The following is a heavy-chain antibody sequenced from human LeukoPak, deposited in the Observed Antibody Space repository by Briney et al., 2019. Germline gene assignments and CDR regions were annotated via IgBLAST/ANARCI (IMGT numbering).Heavy chain of an antibody. CDR3: ATYSSTWSPFDI. Sequence: SVKVSCKASGGTISGYPISWVRQAPGQGLEWMGRIIPMLGIVNYAQKFQGRVTITADKSTSTAYMELHSLRSEDTAFYYCATYSSTWSPFDIWGQGTMVTVSS. CDR1: GGTISGYP. CDR2: IIPMLGIV. V-gene: IGHV1-69*02. J-gene: IGHJ3*02. D-gene: IGHD6-13*01.